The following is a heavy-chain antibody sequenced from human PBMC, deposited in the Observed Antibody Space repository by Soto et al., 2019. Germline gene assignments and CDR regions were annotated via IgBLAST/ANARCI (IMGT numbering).Heavy chain of an antibody. Sequence: GGSLRLSCAASGFTVSSYALNWVRQAPGKGLEWVSGISASTYYADSVKGRFTISRDTSKNTLYLQMNSLRAEDTAIYFCAIRIYGTRWYYLAYWGRGTPVPVSS. D-gene: IGHD6-13*01. J-gene: IGHJ4*02. V-gene: IGHV3-23*01. CDR3: AIRIYGTRWYYLAY. CDR2: ISAST. CDR1: GFTVSSYA.